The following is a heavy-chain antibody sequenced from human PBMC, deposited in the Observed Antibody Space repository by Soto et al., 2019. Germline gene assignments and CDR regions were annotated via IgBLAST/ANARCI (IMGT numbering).Heavy chain of an antibody. CDR1: GFTFSSYS. V-gene: IGHV3-48*01. CDR2: ISGSSSMI. J-gene: IGHJ4*02. D-gene: IGHD2-8*01. Sequence: EVQLVESGGGLVQPGGSLRLSCAASGFTFSSYSMNWVRQAPGKGLEWVSYISGSSSMIYYADSVKGRFTISRDNATNSLYLQMNSLRAEDTAVYDCARDLNPRQEMLYALLGYWGQGTLVTVSS. CDR3: ARDLNPRQEMLYALLGY.